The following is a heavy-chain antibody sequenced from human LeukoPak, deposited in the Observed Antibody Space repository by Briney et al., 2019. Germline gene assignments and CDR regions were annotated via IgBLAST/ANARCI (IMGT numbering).Heavy chain of an antibody. CDR1: GGSISSYY. D-gene: IGHD3-3*01. V-gene: IGHV4-4*07. CDR3: AREYDFWSGRIDY. CDR2: IYTSGST. J-gene: IGHJ4*02. Sequence: SETLSLTCTVSGGSISSYYWSWIRQPAGKGLEWIGRIYTSGSTKYNPSLKSRVTMSVDTSKNHFSLKLSPVTAADTAVYYCAREYDFWSGRIDYWGQGTLVTVSS.